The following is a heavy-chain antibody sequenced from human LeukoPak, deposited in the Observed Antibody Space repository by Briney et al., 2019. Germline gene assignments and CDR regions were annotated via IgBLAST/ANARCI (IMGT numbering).Heavy chain of an antibody. V-gene: IGHV3-74*01. CDR1: GFTFSKYW. CDR2: INTDGTVT. J-gene: IGHJ4*02. Sequence: GGSLRLSCAASGFTFSKYWMLWVRQAPGKGLESVSRINTDGTVTTYADSVKGRFTVSRDNADNTMFLQMNSVRDEDTAVYYCATKEWLAPPPDSWGQGTPVTVSS. D-gene: IGHD6-19*01. CDR3: ATKEWLAPPPDS.